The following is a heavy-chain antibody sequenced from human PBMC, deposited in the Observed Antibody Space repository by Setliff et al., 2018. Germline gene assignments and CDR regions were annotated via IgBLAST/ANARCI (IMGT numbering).Heavy chain of an antibody. V-gene: IGHV2-70*11. J-gene: IGHJ6*03. Sequence: SGPTLVNPTQTLTLTCTFSGFSLSTSGMCVCWIRQPPGKALEWLARIDWDDDKYYSTSLKTRLTISKDTSKNQVVLTMTNMDPVDTATYYCAQTSMEHYYYYYMDVWGKGTTVTVSS. CDR1: GFSLSTSGMC. D-gene: IGHD1-26*01. CDR2: IDWDDDK. CDR3: AQTSMEHYYYYYMDV.